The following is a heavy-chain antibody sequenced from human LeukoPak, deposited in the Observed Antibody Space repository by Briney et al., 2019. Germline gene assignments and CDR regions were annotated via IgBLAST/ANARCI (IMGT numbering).Heavy chain of an antibody. Sequence: GGSLRLSCAASGFTFSRYDMHWVRQATGKGLEWVSVIGTVGDTYYQGSVKGRFTISRENAKNSLYLQMNSLRAGDAAIYYCATFSGAHHKTFDSWGQGTLVTVSS. D-gene: IGHD1-14*01. J-gene: IGHJ4*02. V-gene: IGHV3-13*01. CDR2: IGTVGDT. CDR1: GFTFSRYD. CDR3: ATFSGAHHKTFDS.